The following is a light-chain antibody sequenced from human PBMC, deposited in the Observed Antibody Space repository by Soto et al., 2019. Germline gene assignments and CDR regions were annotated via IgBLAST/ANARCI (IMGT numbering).Light chain of an antibody. J-gene: IGLJ2*01. Sequence: QSVLTHPPSVSGAPGQRVTISCTGCRSNIGAGYDVHWYQQLPGTAPKLLIYGNTNRPSGVPDRFSGSKSGTSASLAITGLQAEYEADYYCQSYDSSLSRVFGGGTKVTVL. V-gene: IGLV1-40*01. CDR3: QSYDSSLSRV. CDR1: RSNIGAGYD. CDR2: GNT.